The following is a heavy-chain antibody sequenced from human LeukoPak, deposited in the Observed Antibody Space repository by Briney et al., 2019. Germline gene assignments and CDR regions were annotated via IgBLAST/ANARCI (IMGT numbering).Heavy chain of an antibody. V-gene: IGHV4-61*01. Sequence: PSETLSLTCTVSGGSVSTTSYYWSWIRQPPTKGLEWIGYIYYSGSTNYNPSLKSRVTISVDTSKNQFSLKLSSVTAADTAVYYCARARTHAGVFDPWGQGTLVTASS. CDR1: GGSVSTTSYY. CDR3: ARARTHAGVFDP. CDR2: IYYSGST. J-gene: IGHJ5*02.